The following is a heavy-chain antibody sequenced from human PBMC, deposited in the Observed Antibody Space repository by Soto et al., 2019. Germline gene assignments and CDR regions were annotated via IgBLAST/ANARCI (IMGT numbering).Heavy chain of an antibody. V-gene: IGHV1-58*01. CDR3: AADPFNYDVLTGHYPDSYYYGMDV. J-gene: IGHJ6*02. Sequence: SVKVSCKASGFTFSRSAVQWVRQARGQRLEWIGWIVVGSGSTNYAQKFQERVAFTRDMSTSTAYMELISLRSEDTAVFYCAADPFNYDVLTGHYPDSYYYGMDVWGQGTTVTVSS. D-gene: IGHD3-9*01. CDR2: IVVGSGST. CDR1: GFTFSRSA.